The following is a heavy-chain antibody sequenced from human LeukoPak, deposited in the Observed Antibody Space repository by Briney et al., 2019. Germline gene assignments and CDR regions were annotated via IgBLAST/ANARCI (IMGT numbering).Heavy chain of an antibody. V-gene: IGHV3-7*01. Sequence: GGSLRLSCAASGFTSSNYWMSWVRQAPGKGLEWVANIKHDGSEKYYVDSVKGRFTISRDNAKNSLYLQMNSLRAEDTAVYYCARLDRINTYYYDTRPQDAFDIWGQGTMVTVSS. J-gene: IGHJ3*02. CDR2: IKHDGSEK. CDR1: GFTSSNYW. D-gene: IGHD3-22*01. CDR3: ARLDRINTYYYDTRPQDAFDI.